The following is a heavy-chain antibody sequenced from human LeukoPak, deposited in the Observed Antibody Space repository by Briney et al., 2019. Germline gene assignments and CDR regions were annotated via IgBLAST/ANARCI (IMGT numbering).Heavy chain of an antibody. J-gene: IGHJ4*02. CDR3: ARGGVVVPATLQGGSGFDY. CDR1: GGSISSYY. V-gene: IGHV4-59*12. Sequence: SETLSLTCTVSGGSISSYYWSWIRQPPGKGLEWIGYIYYSGSTNYNPSLKSRVTISVDTSKNQFSLKLSSVTAADTAVYYCARGGVVVPATLQGGSGFDYWGQGTLVTVSS. CDR2: IYYSGST. D-gene: IGHD2-2*01.